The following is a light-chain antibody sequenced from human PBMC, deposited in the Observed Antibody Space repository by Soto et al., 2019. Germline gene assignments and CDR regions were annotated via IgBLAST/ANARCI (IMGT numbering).Light chain of an antibody. Sequence: QSALTQPRSVSGSPGQSVTISCTGTSSDVGGSNLVSWYQQHAGKAPKLVIYDVSKRPSGVPDRFSGSKSGNTASLTISGLHVEDEADYYCCSYAGNSLWVFGGGTKVTVL. J-gene: IGLJ3*02. CDR2: DVS. CDR3: CSYAGNSLWV. V-gene: IGLV2-11*01. CDR1: SSDVGGSNL.